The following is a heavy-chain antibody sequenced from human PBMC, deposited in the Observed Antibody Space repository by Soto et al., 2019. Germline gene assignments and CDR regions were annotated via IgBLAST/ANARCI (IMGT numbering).Heavy chain of an antibody. CDR2: IYYDGSNK. CDR3: ATDSKDDSSGYYAGFDY. Sequence: QVQLVESGGGVVQPGRSLRLSCAVSGFTFSSYGMNWVRQAPGKGLGWVAAIYYDGSNKYYADSVRGRFTISRDNFKNTLYLHMNSLRAEDTAVYYCATDSKDDSSGYYAGFDYWGQGTLVTVSS. CDR1: GFTFSSYG. V-gene: IGHV3-33*01. J-gene: IGHJ4*02. D-gene: IGHD3-22*01.